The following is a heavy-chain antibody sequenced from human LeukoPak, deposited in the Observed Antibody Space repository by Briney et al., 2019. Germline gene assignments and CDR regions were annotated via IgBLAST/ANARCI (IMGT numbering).Heavy chain of an antibody. CDR1: GGSISSYY. CDR3: AREGGFYRPLDY. CDR2: IYYSGST. D-gene: IGHD3-3*01. J-gene: IGHJ4*02. Sequence: PSETLSLTCTVSGGSISSYYWSWIRQPPGKGLEWIGYIYYSGSTKYNPSLKSRVTISLDTSKNQVSLKLSSVTAADTAVYYCAREGGFYRPLDYSGQGTLVTVSS. V-gene: IGHV4-59*12.